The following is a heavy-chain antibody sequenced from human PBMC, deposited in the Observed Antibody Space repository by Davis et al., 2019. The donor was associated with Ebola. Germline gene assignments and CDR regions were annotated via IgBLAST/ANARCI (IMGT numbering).Heavy chain of an antibody. D-gene: IGHD1-26*01. CDR2: IIPIFGTA. Sequence: AASVKVSCKASGGTFSSYAISWVRQAPGQGLEWMGGIIPIFGTANYAQKFQGRVTITADKSTSTAYMELSSLRSEDTAVYYCARDSWGFGIGETAGWGQGTLVTVSS. V-gene: IGHV1-69*06. CDR1: GGTFSSYA. CDR3: ARDSWGFGIGETAG. J-gene: IGHJ4*02.